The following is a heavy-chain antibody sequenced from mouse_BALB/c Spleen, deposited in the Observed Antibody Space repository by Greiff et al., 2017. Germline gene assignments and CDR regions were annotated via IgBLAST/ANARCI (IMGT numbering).Heavy chain of an antibody. CDR1: GFSLTSYG. CDR2: IWAGGST. J-gene: IGHJ3*01. Sequence: VMLVESGPGLVAPSQSLSITCTVSGFSLTSYGVHWVRQPPGKGLEWLGVIWAGGSTNYNSALMSRLSISKDNSKSQVFLKMNSLQTDDTAMYYCARDGDYYGSSSFAYWGQGTLVTVSA. V-gene: IGHV2-9*02. CDR3: ARDGDYYGSSSFAY. D-gene: IGHD1-1*01.